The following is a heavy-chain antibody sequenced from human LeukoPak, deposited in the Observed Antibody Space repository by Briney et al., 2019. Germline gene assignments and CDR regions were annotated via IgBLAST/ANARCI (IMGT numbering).Heavy chain of an antibody. D-gene: IGHD3-10*01. Sequence: GGSLRLSCAASGFTFSSYGMHWVRQAPGKGLEWVAVISYDGSNKYYADSVKGRFTISRDNSKNTLYLQMNSLRAEDTAVYYCVRHAASGGSGVDHWGQGTLVTVSS. J-gene: IGHJ4*02. V-gene: IGHV3-30*03. CDR1: GFTFSSYG. CDR3: VRHAASGGSGVDH. CDR2: ISYDGSNK.